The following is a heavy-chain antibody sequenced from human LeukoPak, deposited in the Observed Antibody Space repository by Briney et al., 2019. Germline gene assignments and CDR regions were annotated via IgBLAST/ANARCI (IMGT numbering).Heavy chain of an antibody. CDR2: ISSNGGST. D-gene: IGHD6-19*01. V-gene: IGHV3-64D*06. J-gene: IGHJ4*02. CDR3: VKVSSSGWHEGDYFDY. CDR1: GFTFSTYA. Sequence: GGSLRLSCSASGFTFSTYAMHWVRQAPGKGLEYVSAISSNGGSTYFADSVKARFSISRDNSKNTLDLQMSSLRAEDTAVYYCVKVSSSGWHEGDYFDYWGQGTLVTSPQ.